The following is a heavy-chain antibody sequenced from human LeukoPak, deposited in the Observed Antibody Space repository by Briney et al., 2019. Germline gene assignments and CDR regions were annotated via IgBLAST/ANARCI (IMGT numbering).Heavy chain of an antibody. CDR3: ARLYSAVFDY. J-gene: IGHJ4*02. CDR2: IKQDGSEK. V-gene: IGHV3-7*01. D-gene: IGHD2-2*02. Sequence: GGSLRLSCAASGLTFSSYWMNWVRQVPGKGLEWVANIKQDGSEKYYVDSVKGRFTISRDNAKNSLYLQMNSLRAEDTAVYYCARLYSAVFDYWGQGTLVTVSS. CDR1: GLTFSSYW.